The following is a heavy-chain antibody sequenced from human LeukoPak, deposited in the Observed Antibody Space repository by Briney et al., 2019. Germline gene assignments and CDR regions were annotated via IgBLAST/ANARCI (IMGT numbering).Heavy chain of an antibody. J-gene: IGHJ4*02. V-gene: IGHV1-18*01. D-gene: IGHD1-7*01. CDR1: GYTFTSYG. CDR3: ARDHSNWNYAPDF. CDR2: ISASNGNT. Sequence: ASVKVSCKASGYTFTSYGISWVRQAPGQGLQWLGWISASNGNTNYAQKFRGRVTMSTDTTSNTVYMDVRNLTSDDTAVYYCARDHSNWNYAPDFWGQGTLVIVSS.